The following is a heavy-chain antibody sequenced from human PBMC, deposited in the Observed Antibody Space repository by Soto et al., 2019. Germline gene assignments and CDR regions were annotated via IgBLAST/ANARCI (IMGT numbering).Heavy chain of an antibody. Sequence: QVQLVESGGGVVQPGRSLRLSCAASGFTFSSVSMHWVRQAPGKGLEWVAVISYDGSNKYYADSVKGRFTISRDHPKNPLYLQMTGLSPEEKALYHCSRGGSCSPDPIDYRGRGTLLTVSS. D-gene: IGHD2-15*01. J-gene: IGHJ4*02. CDR1: GFTFSSVS. CDR2: ISYDGSNK. V-gene: IGHV3-30*19. CDR3: SRGGSCSPDPIDY.